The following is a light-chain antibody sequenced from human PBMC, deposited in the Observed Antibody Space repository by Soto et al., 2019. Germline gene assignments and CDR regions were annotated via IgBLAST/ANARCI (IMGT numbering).Light chain of an antibody. Sequence: QSVLTQPASVSGSPGQSVTISCTGSSSDVGGYNYVSWYQHHPGRAPKVMIFELSNRPSGVSHRFSGSKSGNTASLTISGLQAEDEADYYCSSYTTSSTLGVVFGGGTKLTVL. CDR3: SSYTTSSTLGVV. CDR2: ELS. CDR1: SSDVGGYNY. J-gene: IGLJ2*01. V-gene: IGLV2-14*01.